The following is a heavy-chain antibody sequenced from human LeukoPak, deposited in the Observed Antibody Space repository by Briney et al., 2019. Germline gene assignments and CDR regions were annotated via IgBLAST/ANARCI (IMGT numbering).Heavy chain of an antibody. D-gene: IGHD4-11*01. CDR1: GFSFSNYW. V-gene: IGHV3-7*05. CDR2: IKHDGSEK. CDR3: ARGPGRVAVTATGSFDM. Sequence: PGGSLRLSCAASGFSFSNYWMSWVRQPPGKGLEWVANIKHDGSEKYYVDSVKGRFSISRDNAKNSVYLQMNSLRAEDTAVYYCARGPGRVAVTATGSFDMWGQGTMVTVSS. J-gene: IGHJ3*02.